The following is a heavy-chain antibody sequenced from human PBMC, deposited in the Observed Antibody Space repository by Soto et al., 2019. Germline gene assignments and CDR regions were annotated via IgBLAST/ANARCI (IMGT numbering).Heavy chain of an antibody. V-gene: IGHV4-59*13. J-gene: IGHJ4*02. D-gene: IGHD2-15*01. CDR3: ARYRRAAVAAYTLDY. CDR1: GGSKSSNY. Sequence: SETLSLTCTVSGGSKSSNYCTWNRHPPGKGLEWIRYVYNSGSTNYNPSLKSRVTISEDTSKSQFSLKVNSMTAEDTPVYSRARYRRAAVAAYTLDYCRQVILVTVST. CDR2: VYNSGST.